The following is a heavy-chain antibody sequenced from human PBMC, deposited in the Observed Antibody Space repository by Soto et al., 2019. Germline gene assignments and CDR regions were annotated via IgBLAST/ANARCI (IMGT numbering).Heavy chain of an antibody. D-gene: IGHD5-18*01. CDR3: AKDSSGYSYGYGFDY. CDR1: GVTFGSYA. J-gene: IGHJ4*01. CDR2: ISGSGGST. V-gene: IGHV3-23*01. Sequence: GGSLRLSYAASGVTFGSYAMSWVRQAPGKGLEWVSGISGSGGSTYCADSVKGRFTMSRDNSKNTLYLQMNSLRAEDTAVYYCAKDSSGYSYGYGFDYWGHGTLVTVSS.